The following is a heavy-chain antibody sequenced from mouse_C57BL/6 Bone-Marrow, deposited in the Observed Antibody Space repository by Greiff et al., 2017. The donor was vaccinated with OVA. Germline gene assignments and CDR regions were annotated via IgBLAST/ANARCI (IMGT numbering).Heavy chain of an antibody. CDR3: TPYGGFAY. CDR1: GFNIKDDY. J-gene: IGHJ3*01. D-gene: IGHD1-1*02. V-gene: IGHV14-4*01. Sequence: VQLQQSGAELVRPGASVKLSCTASGFNIKDDYMHWVKPRPEQGLEWIGWIDPENGDTEYASKFQGKATITADTSSNTAYLQLSSLTSEDTAVYYCTPYGGFAYWGQGTLVTVSA. CDR2: IDPENGDT.